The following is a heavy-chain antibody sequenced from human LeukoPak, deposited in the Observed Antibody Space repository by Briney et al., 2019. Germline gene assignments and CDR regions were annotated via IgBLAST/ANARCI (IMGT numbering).Heavy chain of an antibody. CDR2: MNPKTGNT. D-gene: IGHD2-2*01. Sequence: GASVKVSCKASGGTFSSYTLNWVRQAAGQGLEWMGWMNPKTGNTGFSQKFQGRVTITRDTSISTAYMELSRLTSEDTGVYYCTRGLPRDGVVVIAAANEYWGQGSLVTVSS. J-gene: IGHJ4*02. CDR1: GGTFSSYT. CDR3: TRGLPRDGVVVIAAANEY. V-gene: IGHV1-8*03.